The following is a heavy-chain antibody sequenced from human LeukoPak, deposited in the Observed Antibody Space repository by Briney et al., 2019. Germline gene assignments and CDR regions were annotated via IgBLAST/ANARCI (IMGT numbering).Heavy chain of an antibody. Sequence: PSETLSLTCTVSGGSISSSSYYWSWIRQPPGKGLEWIGYIYYSGSTNYNPSLKSRVTISVDTSKNQFSLKLSSVTAADTAVYYCARGVVTVDYWGQGTLVTVSS. V-gene: IGHV4-61*01. D-gene: IGHD3-3*01. CDR3: ARGVVTVDY. CDR2: IYYSGST. CDR1: GGSISSSSYY. J-gene: IGHJ4*02.